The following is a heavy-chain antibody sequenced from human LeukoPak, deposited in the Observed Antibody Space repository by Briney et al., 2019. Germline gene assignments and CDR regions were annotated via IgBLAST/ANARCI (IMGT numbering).Heavy chain of an antibody. V-gene: IGHV3-30*18. Sequence: PGGSLRLSCAASGFTFSSYGMHWVRQAPGKGLEWVAVISYDGSNKYYADSVKGRFTISRDNSKNTLYLQMNSLRAEDTAVYYCAKDRDYYDSSGYPGYWGQGILVTVSS. D-gene: IGHD3-22*01. CDR1: GFTFSSYG. CDR3: AKDRDYYDSSGYPGY. J-gene: IGHJ4*02. CDR2: ISYDGSNK.